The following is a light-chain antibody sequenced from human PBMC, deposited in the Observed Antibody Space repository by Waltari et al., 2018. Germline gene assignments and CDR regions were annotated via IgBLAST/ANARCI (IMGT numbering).Light chain of an antibody. CDR2: GAS. J-gene: IGKJ1*01. CDR1: QNIYSN. CDR3: QHDYDNPWT. Sequence: IQMTQSPSALSASVGDRVTISCRASQNIYSNLALYQQKPGKAPKLLIYGASSLQSGIPSRFSGSGSGTDLTRTIRSMQHEDSAAYYGQHDYDNPWTFGQGTKVEIK. V-gene: IGKV1-6*01.